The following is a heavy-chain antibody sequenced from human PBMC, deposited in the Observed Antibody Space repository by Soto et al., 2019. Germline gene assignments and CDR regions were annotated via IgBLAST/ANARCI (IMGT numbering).Heavy chain of an antibody. D-gene: IGHD2-2*01. CDR3: ARELLGPAAPVALHAMDV. CDR2: ISYDGSNK. J-gene: IGHJ6*02. CDR1: GFTFSSYA. Sequence: QVQLVESGGGVVQPGRSLRLSCAASGFTFSSYAMHWVRQAPGKGLEWVAVISYDGSNKYYADSVKGRFTISRDNSKNTLYLQMNSLRAEDTAVYYCARELLGPAAPVALHAMDVWGQGTTVTVSS. V-gene: IGHV3-30-3*01.